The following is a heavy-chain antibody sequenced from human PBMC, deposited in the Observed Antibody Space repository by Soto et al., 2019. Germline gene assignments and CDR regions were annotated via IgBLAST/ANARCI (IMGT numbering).Heavy chain of an antibody. CDR1: GDSVSSNSAG. J-gene: IGHJ4*01. D-gene: IGHD1-26*01. V-gene: IGHV6-1*01. CDR3: ARGEQYSGRIFDY. CDR2: TYYRSKWYY. Sequence: PSQTLSLTWVITGDSVSSNSAGWSWVRQSPSRGLEWLGRTYYRSKWYYEYAVSVRGRITINPDTSKNQYSLQLNSVTPEDTAVYFCARGEQYSGRIFDYWGQGTLVTVSS.